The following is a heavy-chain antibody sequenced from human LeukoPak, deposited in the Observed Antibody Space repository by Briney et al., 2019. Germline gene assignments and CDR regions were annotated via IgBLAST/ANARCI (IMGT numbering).Heavy chain of an antibody. D-gene: IGHD1-1*01. J-gene: IGHJ4*02. CDR3: ARLHRGHNHGRLDY. CDR1: GFTFSNYA. V-gene: IGHV3-48*02. Sequence: GGSLRLSCAASGFTFSNYAMNWVRQAPGKGLEWVSYISSSSDTIDYADSVKGRFTSSRDNAKNSLYLQMNSLRDEDTAVYYCARLHRGHNHGRLDYWGQGTLVTVSS. CDR2: ISSSSDTI.